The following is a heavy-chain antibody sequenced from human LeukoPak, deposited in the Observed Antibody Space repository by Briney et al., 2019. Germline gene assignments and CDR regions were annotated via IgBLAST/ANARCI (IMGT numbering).Heavy chain of an antibody. CDR2: IYTSGST. D-gene: IGHD2-15*01. V-gene: IGHV4-61*02. Sequence: SETLSLTCTVSGGSISSGSYYWSWIRQPAGKGLEWIGRIYTSGSTNYNPSLKSRVTISVDTSKNQFSLKLSSVTAADTAVYYCASLKDVVVAATRDWYFDLWGRGTLVTISS. CDR3: ASLKDVVVAATRDWYFDL. J-gene: IGHJ2*01. CDR1: GGSISSGSYY.